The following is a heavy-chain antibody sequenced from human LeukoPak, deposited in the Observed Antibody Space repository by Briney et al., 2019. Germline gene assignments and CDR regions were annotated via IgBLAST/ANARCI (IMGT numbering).Heavy chain of an antibody. Sequence: ASVKVSCKASGYTFTGYYMHWVRQAPGQGLEWMGWINPNSGGTNYAQKFQGRVTMTRDTSISTAYMELSRLRSDDTAVYYCAREDSSSPDAFDIWGQATMVTVSS. V-gene: IGHV1-2*02. J-gene: IGHJ3*02. CDR3: AREDSSSPDAFDI. D-gene: IGHD6-6*01. CDR2: INPNSGGT. CDR1: GYTFTGYY.